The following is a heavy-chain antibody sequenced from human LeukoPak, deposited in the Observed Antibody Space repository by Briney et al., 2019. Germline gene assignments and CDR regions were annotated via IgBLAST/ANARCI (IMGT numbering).Heavy chain of an antibody. CDR3: TKGRYDILTGFLRF. J-gene: IGHJ4*02. D-gene: IGHD3-9*01. CDR2: ISGSGGST. Sequence: GGSLRLSCAASGFTFSSYAMSWVRQAPGKGLEWVSAISGSGGSTYYADSVKGRFTISRDNSKNTLYLQMNSLRAEDTAVYYCTKGRYDILTGFLRFRGQGTLVTVSS. CDR1: GFTFSSYA. V-gene: IGHV3-23*01.